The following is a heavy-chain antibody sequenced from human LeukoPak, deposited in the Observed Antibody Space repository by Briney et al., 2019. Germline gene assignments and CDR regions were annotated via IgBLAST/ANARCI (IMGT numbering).Heavy chain of an antibody. CDR3: ARELQIAAANTPFDY. D-gene: IGHD6-13*01. CDR1: GFTFSDNY. Sequence: GGSLRLSCAASGFTFSDNYMSWIRQAPGKGLEWVSSISSSSSYIYYADSVKGRFTISRDNAKTSLYLQMNSLRAEDTAVYYCARELQIAAANTPFDYWGQGTLVTVSS. J-gene: IGHJ4*02. CDR2: ISSSSSYI. V-gene: IGHV3-11*06.